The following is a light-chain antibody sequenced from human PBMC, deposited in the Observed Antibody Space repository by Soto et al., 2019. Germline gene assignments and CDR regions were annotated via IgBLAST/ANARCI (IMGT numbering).Light chain of an antibody. CDR2: RTS. V-gene: IGKV3-20*01. Sequence: EIVLTPSPGTLSLSPGERATLSCRASQSVSSSYLAWYQQKPGQAPRLLIYRTSNRATGIPDRFSGSGSGTDFTLTISRLEPEDFAVYWCQQYDSSPRTFGQGTKVEIK. CDR1: QSVSSSY. CDR3: QQYDSSPRT. J-gene: IGKJ1*01.